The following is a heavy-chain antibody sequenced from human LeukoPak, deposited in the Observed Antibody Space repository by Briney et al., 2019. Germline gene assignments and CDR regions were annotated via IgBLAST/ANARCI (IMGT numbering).Heavy chain of an antibody. CDR1: GYTLTGYQ. CDR2: INTNSGGT. Sequence: ASVNVSCKASGYTLTGYQLHWVRQPHGQGFEGVGSINTNSGGTNYAQKFQGRVTMTRDTSISTAYMELSRLRSDDTAVYYCARGDYWGQGTLVTVSS. J-gene: IGHJ4*02. V-gene: IGHV1-2*02. CDR3: ARGDY.